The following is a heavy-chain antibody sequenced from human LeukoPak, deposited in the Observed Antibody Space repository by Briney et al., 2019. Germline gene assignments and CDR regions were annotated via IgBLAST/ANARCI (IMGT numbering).Heavy chain of an antibody. Sequence: GGSLRLSCAASGFTFSSYAMSWVRQAPGKGLEWVSAISGSGGSTYYADSVKGRFTISRDDAKHTVYLHLNSLRAEDTATYYCARVFFFNLDLWGPGTLVTVSS. D-gene: IGHD2/OR15-2a*01. CDR3: ARVFFFNLDL. J-gene: IGHJ5*02. V-gene: IGHV3-23*01. CDR2: ISGSGGST. CDR1: GFTFSSYA.